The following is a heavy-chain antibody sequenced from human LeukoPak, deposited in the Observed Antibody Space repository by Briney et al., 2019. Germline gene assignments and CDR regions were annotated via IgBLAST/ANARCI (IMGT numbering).Heavy chain of an antibody. CDR3: AKHEVVPDAFDI. V-gene: IGHV3-23*01. D-gene: IGHD2-15*01. CDR1: GFTFSSYA. CDR2: ISGSGGST. Sequence: GGSLRLSCAASGFTFSSYAMSWVRQAPGKGLEWVSAISGSGGSTYYADSVKGRLTISRDNSKNTLYLQMNSLRAEDTAVYYCAKHEVVPDAFDIWGQGTMVTVSS. J-gene: IGHJ3*02.